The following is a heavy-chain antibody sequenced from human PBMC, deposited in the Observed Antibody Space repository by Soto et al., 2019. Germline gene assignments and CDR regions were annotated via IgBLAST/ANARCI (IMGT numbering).Heavy chain of an antibody. V-gene: IGHV1-3*01. CDR1: GYPFTSYA. J-gene: IGHJ4*02. Sequence: XSVKVSSNAPGYPFTSYAMQWGRQAPGQRLEWMGWINAGNGNTKYSQKFQCRVTITRDTSASTAYMELSSLRSEDTAVYYCATVWGGIAVAPSSYWAQGTLVTVS. D-gene: IGHD6-19*01. CDR3: ATVWGGIAVAPSSY. CDR2: INAGNGNT.